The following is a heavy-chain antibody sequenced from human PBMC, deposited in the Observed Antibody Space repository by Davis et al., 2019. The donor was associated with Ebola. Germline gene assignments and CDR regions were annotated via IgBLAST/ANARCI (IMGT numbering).Heavy chain of an antibody. Sequence: AASVKVSCKASGYTFTSYGISWVRQAPGQGFEWMGWIIAYNGNTNYAQKLQGRVTMTTDTSTSTAYMKLRSLRSDDTAVYYCAREGDWSHYYYYGMDVWGKGTTVTVSS. V-gene: IGHV1-18*01. D-gene: IGHD2-21*02. CDR2: IIAYNGNT. CDR1: GYTFTSYG. CDR3: AREGDWSHYYYYGMDV. J-gene: IGHJ6*04.